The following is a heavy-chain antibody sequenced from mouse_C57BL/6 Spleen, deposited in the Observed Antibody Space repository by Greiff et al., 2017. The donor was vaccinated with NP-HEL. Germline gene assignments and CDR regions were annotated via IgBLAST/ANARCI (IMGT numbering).Heavy chain of an antibody. CDR3: ARGGDGYYRYYAMDY. V-gene: IGHV1-72*01. Sequence: QQSCKASGYTFTSYWMHWVKQRPGRGLEWIGRIDPNSGGTKYNEKFKSKATLTVDKPSSTAYMQLSSLTSEDSAVYYCARGGDGYYRYYAMDYWGQGTSVTVSS. J-gene: IGHJ4*01. CDR2: IDPNSGGT. CDR1: GYTFTSYW. D-gene: IGHD2-3*01.